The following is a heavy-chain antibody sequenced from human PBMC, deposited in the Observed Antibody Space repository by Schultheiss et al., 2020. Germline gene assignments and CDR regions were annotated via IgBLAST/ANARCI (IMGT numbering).Heavy chain of an antibody. CDR3: ARGERRTAMVTNGMDV. CDR2: ISSSSSTI. V-gene: IGHV3-48*02. J-gene: IGHJ6*02. CDR1: GFTFSSYS. D-gene: IGHD5-18*01. Sequence: GESLKISCAASGFTFSSYSMNWVRQAPGKGLEWVSYISSSSSTIYYADSVKGRFTISRDNAKNSLYLQMNSLRDEDTAVYYCARGERRTAMVTNGMDVWGQGTTVTVSS.